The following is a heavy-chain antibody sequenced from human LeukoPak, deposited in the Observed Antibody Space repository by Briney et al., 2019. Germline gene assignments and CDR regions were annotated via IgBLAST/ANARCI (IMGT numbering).Heavy chain of an antibody. V-gene: IGHV1-2*02. J-gene: IGHJ4*02. CDR1: GYTFTGYY. CDR3: ARDVTDIVVVPAAIGEYRYYFDY. CDR2: INPNSGGT. Sequence: ASVKVSCKASGYTFTGYYMHWVRQAPGQGLEWMGWINPNSGGTNNAQKFQGRVTMTRDTSISTAYMELSRLRSDDTAVYYCARDVTDIVVVPAAIGEYRYYFDYWGQGTLVTVSS. D-gene: IGHD2-2*02.